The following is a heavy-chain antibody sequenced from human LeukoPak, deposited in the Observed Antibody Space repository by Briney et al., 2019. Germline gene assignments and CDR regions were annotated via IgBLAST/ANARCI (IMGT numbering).Heavy chain of an antibody. CDR3: AKDISGTYGYFGH. Sequence: GGSLRLSCAASGFTFDDYAMHWVRQPPGKGLEWVSLISWDGVSTYYADSVKGRFTISRDNLKNSLCLQMNSLRPEDTALYYCAKDISGTYGYFGHWGQGTLVTVSS. J-gene: IGHJ4*02. CDR2: ISWDGVST. D-gene: IGHD1-26*01. CDR1: GFTFDDYA. V-gene: IGHV3-43D*03.